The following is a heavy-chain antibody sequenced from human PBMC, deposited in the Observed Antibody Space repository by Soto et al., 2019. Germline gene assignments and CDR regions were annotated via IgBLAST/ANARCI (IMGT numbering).Heavy chain of an antibody. V-gene: IGHV1-69*13. J-gene: IGHJ6*02. CDR3: ARDYYYDSSGYYHDSYYYGMDV. D-gene: IGHD3-22*01. CDR1: GGTFSSYA. Sequence: SVKVSCKASGGTFSSYAISWVRQAPGQGLEWMGGIIPIFGTANYAQKFQGRVTITADESTSTAYMELSSLRSDDTAVYYCARDYYYDSSGYYHDSYYYGMDVWGQGTTVTVSS. CDR2: IIPIFGTA.